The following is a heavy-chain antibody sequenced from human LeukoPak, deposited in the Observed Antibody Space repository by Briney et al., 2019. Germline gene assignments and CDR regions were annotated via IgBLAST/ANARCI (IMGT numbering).Heavy chain of an antibody. CDR3: ARVSYVRGVTVYYFDH. Sequence: GSLRLACAASGFTFSSYSMNWVRQAPGKGLEWVSSISSSRSYIYYADSVKGRFTISRDNAKNSLYLQMNSLRAEDTAIYYCARVSYVRGVTVYYFDHWGQGTLVTVSS. D-gene: IGHD3-10*02. V-gene: IGHV3-21*01. J-gene: IGHJ4*02. CDR2: ISSSRSYI. CDR1: GFTFSSYS.